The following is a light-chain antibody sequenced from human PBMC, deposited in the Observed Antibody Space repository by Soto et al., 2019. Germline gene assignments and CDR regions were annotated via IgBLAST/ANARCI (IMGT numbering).Light chain of an antibody. V-gene: IGLV2-8*01. CDR3: SSYAGRNNFV. J-gene: IGLJ1*01. CDR1: SSDVGGYNY. CDR2: EVA. Sequence: QSALAQPPSASGSPGQSVTISCTGTSSDVGGYNYVSWYQQHPGKAPKLMIYEVAKRPSGVPDRFSGSKSGNTASLTVSGLQAEDEADCYCSSYAGRNNFVFGSGTKVTVL.